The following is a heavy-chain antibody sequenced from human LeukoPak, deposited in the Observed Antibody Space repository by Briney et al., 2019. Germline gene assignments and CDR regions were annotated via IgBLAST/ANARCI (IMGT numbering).Heavy chain of an antibody. J-gene: IGHJ4*02. Sequence: SETLSLTCAVSGGSISSGGYSWSWIRQPPGKGLEWIGYIYHSGSTYYNPSLKSRVTISVDRSKNQFSLKLSSVTAADTAVYYCAGGLRSYFDYWGQGTLVTVSP. CDR2: IYHSGST. V-gene: IGHV4-30-2*01. D-gene: IGHD4-17*01. CDR3: AGGLRSYFDY. CDR1: GGSISSGGYS.